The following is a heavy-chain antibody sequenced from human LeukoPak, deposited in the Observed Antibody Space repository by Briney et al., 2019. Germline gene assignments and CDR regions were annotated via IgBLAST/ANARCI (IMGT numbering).Heavy chain of an antibody. CDR1: GYSFTSYW. CDR3: ARRGSGWSLN. Sequence: GESLTISFKGSGYSFTSYWIGCMRQMPGKGLEWIGIIYPGDSDTRYSPSFQGQVTISADKSISTAYLQWSSLKASDTAMYYCARRGSGWSLNWGQGTLVTVSS. CDR2: IYPGDSDT. D-gene: IGHD6-19*01. V-gene: IGHV5-51*01. J-gene: IGHJ4*02.